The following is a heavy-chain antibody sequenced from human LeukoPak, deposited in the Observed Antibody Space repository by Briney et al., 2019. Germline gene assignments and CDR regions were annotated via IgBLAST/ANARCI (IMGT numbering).Heavy chain of an antibody. D-gene: IGHD5-18*01. CDR2: INPNSGGT. Sequence: ASVKVSCKASGYTFTGHYMHWVRQAPGQGLEWMGWINPNSGGTNYAQKFQGRVTMTGDTSISTAYMELSRLRSDDTAVYYCARGLVVVPARIENVYVDTAMDGDYWGQGTLVTVSS. V-gene: IGHV1-2*02. J-gene: IGHJ4*02. CDR1: GYTFTGHY. CDR3: ARGLVVVPARIENVYVDTAMDGDY.